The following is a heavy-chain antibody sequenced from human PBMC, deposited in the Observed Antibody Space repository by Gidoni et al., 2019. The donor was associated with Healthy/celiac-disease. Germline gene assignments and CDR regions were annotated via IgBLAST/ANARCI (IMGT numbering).Heavy chain of an antibody. CDR2: ISGSGCST. J-gene: IGHJ4*02. CDR1: GVTFSSYA. CDR3: AKDRKEIAVACTGDY. D-gene: IGHD6-19*01. Sequence: EVQLLESGGGLVQPGGSLRLSWAASGVTFSSYAISWVRQSPGKGLEWVSEISGSGCSTYYADSVTGRLTISIDNSKNTLYLQMTSLRAEDTAVYYCAKDRKEIAVACTGDYWGQGTLVTVSS. V-gene: IGHV3-23*01.